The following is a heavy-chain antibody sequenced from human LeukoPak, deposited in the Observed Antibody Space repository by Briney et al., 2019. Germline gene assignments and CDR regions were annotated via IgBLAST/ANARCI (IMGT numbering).Heavy chain of an antibody. Sequence: PGGSLRLSCAASGFTFSSYGMHWVRQAPGKGLEWVAFIRYDGSNKYYADSVKGRFTISRDNAKNSLYLQMNSLRAEDTAVYYCARDLTRVWVGGSRVSLDYWGQGTLVTVSS. V-gene: IGHV3-30*02. CDR1: GFTFSSYG. CDR3: ARDLTRVWVGGSRVSLDY. J-gene: IGHJ4*02. CDR2: IRYDGSNK. D-gene: IGHD1-26*01.